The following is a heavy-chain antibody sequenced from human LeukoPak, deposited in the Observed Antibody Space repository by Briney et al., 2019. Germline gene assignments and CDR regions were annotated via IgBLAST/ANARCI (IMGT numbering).Heavy chain of an antibody. D-gene: IGHD4-17*01. V-gene: IGHV4-59*01. J-gene: IGHJ4*02. CDR3: ARAMTTVTPIDY. CDR1: GGSISSYY. CDR2: IYYSGST. Sequence: QSSETLSLTCTVSGGSISSYYWSWIRQPPGKGLEWIGYIYYSGSTNYNPSLKSRVTITVDTYKNQFSLKLSSVTAADTAVYYCARAMTTVTPIDYWGQGTLVTVSS.